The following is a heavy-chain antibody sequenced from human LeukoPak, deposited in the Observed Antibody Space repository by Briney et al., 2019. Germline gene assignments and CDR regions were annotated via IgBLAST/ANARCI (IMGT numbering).Heavy chain of an antibody. CDR2: ISAYNGNT. CDR1: GYTFTSYG. V-gene: IGHV1-18*01. J-gene: IGHJ4*02. Sequence: ASVNVSFKASGYTFTSYGIIWVRQAPGQGREWMGWISAYNGNTDYSRNLQGRVTMTTDTSTNTAYMELRSLRSDDTAVYYCARDLTYWGQGTLVTVSS. CDR3: ARDLTY.